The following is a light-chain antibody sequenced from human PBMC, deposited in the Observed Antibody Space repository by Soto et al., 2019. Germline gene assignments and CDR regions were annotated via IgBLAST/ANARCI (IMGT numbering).Light chain of an antibody. Sequence: DIQMTQSPFSLSASLGDRVTITCRASQSISDYLNWYQQKPGKGPTLLIFAASSLQVGVPSRFSGSGSGTDFTLTISSLQPEDFATYFCQQSHSAPVTFGPGTTVDIK. CDR2: AAS. V-gene: IGKV1-39*01. CDR3: QQSHSAPVT. CDR1: QSISDY. J-gene: IGKJ3*01.